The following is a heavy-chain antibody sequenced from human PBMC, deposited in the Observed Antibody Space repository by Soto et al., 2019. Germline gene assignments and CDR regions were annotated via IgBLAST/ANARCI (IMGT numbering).Heavy chain of an antibody. CDR3: ASGGSSAPED. CDR2: TGSSGRTI. V-gene: IGHV3-11*01. CDR1: GFNFRDYY. D-gene: IGHD3-16*01. J-gene: IGHJ4*02. Sequence: QVQLVESGGGLVKPGESLRLSCAASGFNFRDYYMTWIRQAPGTGLACVSSTGSSGRTIYYAESVKGRFTISRDNAKKSEILQIRRLRVDDTAVYYCASGGSSAPEDGGQITLVNVS.